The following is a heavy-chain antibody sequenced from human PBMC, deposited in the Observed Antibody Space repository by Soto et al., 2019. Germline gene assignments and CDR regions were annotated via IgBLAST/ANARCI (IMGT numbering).Heavy chain of an antibody. V-gene: IGHV3-30-3*01. J-gene: IGHJ5*02. CDR2: ISYDGSNK. D-gene: IGHD3-10*01. CDR1: GFTFSSYA. Sequence: QVQLVESGGGVVQPGRSPRLSCAASGFTFSSYAMHWVRQAPGKGLEWVAVISYDGSNKYYADSVKGRFTISRDNSKNTLYLQMNSLRAEYTAVYYCARDRAAYYYGSGPFDPWGQGTLVTVSS. CDR3: ARDRAAYYYGSGPFDP.